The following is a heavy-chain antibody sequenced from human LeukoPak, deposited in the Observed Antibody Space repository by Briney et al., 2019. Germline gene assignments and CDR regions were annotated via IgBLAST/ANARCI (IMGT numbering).Heavy chain of an antibody. CDR3: ARVGYCSGGSCTLPYYYYGMDV. D-gene: IGHD2-15*01. J-gene: IGHJ6*02. V-gene: IGHV3-30-3*01. Sequence: GGSLRLSCAASGFTFSSYAMHWVRQAPGKGLEWVAVISYDGSNKYYADSVKGRFTISRDNSKNTLYLQMNSLRAEDTAVYYCARVGYCSGGSCTLPYYYYGMDVWGQGTTVTVSS. CDR1: GFTFSSYA. CDR2: ISYDGSNK.